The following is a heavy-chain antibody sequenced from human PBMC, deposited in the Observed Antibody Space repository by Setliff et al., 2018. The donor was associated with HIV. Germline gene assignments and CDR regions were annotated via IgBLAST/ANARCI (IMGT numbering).Heavy chain of an antibody. D-gene: IGHD3-22*01. J-gene: IGHJ5*02. V-gene: IGHV4-4*09. CDR1: GGSISSYY. Sequence: PSETLSLTCTVSGGSISSYYWSWIRQPPGKGLEWIGYINTCGTTNYNPSLKSRVTISVDTSKNQFSLKLSSVTAADTAVYFCARQTYYYDNSGHNWFDPWGQGTLVTVSS. CDR3: ARQTYYYDNSGHNWFDP. CDR2: INTCGTT.